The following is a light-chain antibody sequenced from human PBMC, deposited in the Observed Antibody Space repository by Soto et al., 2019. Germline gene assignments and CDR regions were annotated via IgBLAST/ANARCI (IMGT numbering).Light chain of an antibody. CDR2: DAS. CDR3: QQRSNWPPSIT. CDR1: QSVSSY. Sequence: EIVLTQSPATLSLSPGERATLSCRASQSVSSYLAWYQQKPGQAPGLLIYDASNRATGILARFSGSGSGTDFTLTISSLEPEDYAAYYCQQRSNWPPSITFGQGTRLEIK. J-gene: IGKJ5*01. V-gene: IGKV3-11*01.